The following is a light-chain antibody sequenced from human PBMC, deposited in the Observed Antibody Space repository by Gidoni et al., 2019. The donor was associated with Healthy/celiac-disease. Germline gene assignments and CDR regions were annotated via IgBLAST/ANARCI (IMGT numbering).Light chain of an antibody. CDR1: QSVSSN. CDR3: QQYNNWPKT. J-gene: IGKJ1*01. CDR2: GAS. Sequence: ELAMTQSPATLSVSLGERATLSCRASQSVSSNLAWYQQKPGQAPRLLIYGASTRATGIPARFSGSGSGTEFTLTISSLQSEDFAIYYCQQYNNWPKTFGQGTKVEIK. V-gene: IGKV3-15*01.